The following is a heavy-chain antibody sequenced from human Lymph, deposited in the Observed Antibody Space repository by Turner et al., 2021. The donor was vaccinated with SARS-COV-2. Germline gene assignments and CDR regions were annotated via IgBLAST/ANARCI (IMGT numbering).Heavy chain of an antibody. Sequence: QVQLVQSGAEVKKPGASVKVSCKASGYTFTSYYMHRVRQAPGQGLEWMGIINPSGGSTTYAQKFQGRVTMTRDTSTSTVYMELSSLRSEDTAVYYCARDPPIQIWVDYFYYGMDVWGQGTTVTVSS. D-gene: IGHD5-18*01. V-gene: IGHV1-46*01. CDR2: INPSGGST. J-gene: IGHJ6*02. CDR3: ARDPPIQIWVDYFYYGMDV. CDR1: GYTFTSYY.